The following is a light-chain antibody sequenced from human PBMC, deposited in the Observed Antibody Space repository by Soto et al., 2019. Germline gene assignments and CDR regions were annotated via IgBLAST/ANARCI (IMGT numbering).Light chain of an antibody. CDR1: QDINSW. Sequence: DIQMTQSPSSVSASVGYRLTITCRASQDINSWLAWYQQKPGQAPKLLIYSASRLQSEVPSRFSGSGSGTDFTLTISSLQPEDFATYYCQQAKRFPWTFGQGTKVDIK. V-gene: IGKV1-12*01. J-gene: IGKJ1*01. CDR2: SAS. CDR3: QQAKRFPWT.